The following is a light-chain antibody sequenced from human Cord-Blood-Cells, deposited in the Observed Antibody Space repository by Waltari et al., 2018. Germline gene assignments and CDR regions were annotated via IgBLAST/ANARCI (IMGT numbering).Light chain of an antibody. J-gene: IGKJ2*01. CDR2: GAS. Sequence: EIVMTQSPATLSVSPGDRATLPCRASQSVSSNLAWYQQKPGQAPRLLIYGASTRATGIPARFSGSGSGTEFTLTISSLQSEDFAVDYCQQYNNWPPSTFGQGTKLEIK. CDR1: QSVSSN. V-gene: IGKV3-15*01. CDR3: QQYNNWPPST.